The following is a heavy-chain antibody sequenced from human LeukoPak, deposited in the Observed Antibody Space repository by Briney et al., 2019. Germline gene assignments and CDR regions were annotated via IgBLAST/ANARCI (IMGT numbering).Heavy chain of an antibody. J-gene: IGHJ3*02. D-gene: IGHD3-3*01. V-gene: IGHV5-51*01. CDR3: ARREYYDFWSGPSDAFDI. Sequence: GESLKISCKGSGYSFTSYWIGWVRQMPGKGLEWVGIIYPGDSDTRYSPSFQGQVTISADKSISTAYLQWSSLKASDTAMYYCARREYYDFWSGPSDAFDIWGQGTMVTVSS. CDR2: IYPGDSDT. CDR1: GYSFTSYW.